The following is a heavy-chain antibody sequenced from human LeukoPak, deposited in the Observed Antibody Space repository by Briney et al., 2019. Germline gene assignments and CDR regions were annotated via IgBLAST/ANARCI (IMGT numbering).Heavy chain of an antibody. Sequence: GGSLRLSCAASGFTFSSYEMNWVRQAPGKGLEWVSYISSSGSTIYYADSVKGRFTISRDNAKNSLYLQMNSLRAEDTAVYYCARGLIVGASDYWGQGTLVTVSS. J-gene: IGHJ4*02. CDR2: ISSSGSTI. CDR3: ARGLIVGASDY. CDR1: GFTFSSYE. V-gene: IGHV3-48*03. D-gene: IGHD1-26*01.